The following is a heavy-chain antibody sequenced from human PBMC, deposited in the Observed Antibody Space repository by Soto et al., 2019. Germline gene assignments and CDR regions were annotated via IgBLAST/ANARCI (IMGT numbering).Heavy chain of an antibody. CDR1: GRTFRSYP. J-gene: IGHJ6*02. Sequence: SVEVVSEAPGRTFRSYPIRWVTQTPGQGLERTGGIIPIFGTANYAQKFQGRVTITADESTSTAYMELSSPRSEDTAVYYCAREDILVVPAAIRGYYYYYGMVVWGQGTTVTVSS. CDR3: AREDILVVPAAIRGYYYYYGMVV. D-gene: IGHD2-2*02. CDR2: IIPIFGTA. V-gene: IGHV1-69*13.